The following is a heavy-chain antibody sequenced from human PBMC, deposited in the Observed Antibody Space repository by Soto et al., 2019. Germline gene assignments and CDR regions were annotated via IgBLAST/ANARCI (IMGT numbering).Heavy chain of an antibody. J-gene: IGHJ5*02. Sequence: SETLSLTCTVSGGSISSGDYYWSWIRQPPGKGLEWIGYIYYSGSTYYNPSLKSRVTISVDTSKNQFSLKLSSVTAADTAVYYCARVTYYYDIYWFDPWGQGTLVTVSS. CDR2: IYYSGST. D-gene: IGHD3-22*01. CDR1: GGSISSGDYY. V-gene: IGHV4-30-4*01. CDR3: ARVTYYYDIYWFDP.